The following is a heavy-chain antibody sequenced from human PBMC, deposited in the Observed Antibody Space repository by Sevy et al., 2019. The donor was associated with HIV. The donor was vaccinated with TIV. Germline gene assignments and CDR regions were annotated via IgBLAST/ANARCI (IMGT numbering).Heavy chain of an antibody. V-gene: IGHV3-23*01. CDR1: GFTFNIYS. CDR3: AREGCTKPHDY. D-gene: IGHD2-8*01. J-gene: IGHJ4*02. CDR2: LCFVCGKI. Sequence: GGSLRLSCAASGFTFNIYSMSWVRQTPGKGLGWGQSLCFVCGKINKQDSGKGGLTMSRDDSKNAVYLQMNNLRVEDTAIYYCAREGCTKPHDYWGQGTLVTVSS.